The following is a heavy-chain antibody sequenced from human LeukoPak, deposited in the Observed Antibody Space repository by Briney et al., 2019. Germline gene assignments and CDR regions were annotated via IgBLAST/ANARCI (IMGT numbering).Heavy chain of an antibody. J-gene: IGHJ4*02. Sequence: GGSLRLSCAASGCTFSNYAMSWVRQAPGKGLEWVSSISGSGGSTYYADSVKGRFTISRDNSKNTLFLQMNSLRAEDTAVYYCAKDPYYYDTSGYNGDYWGQGTLVTVSS. D-gene: IGHD3-22*01. CDR2: ISGSGGST. CDR3: AKDPYYYDTSGYNGDY. CDR1: GCTFSNYA. V-gene: IGHV3-23*01.